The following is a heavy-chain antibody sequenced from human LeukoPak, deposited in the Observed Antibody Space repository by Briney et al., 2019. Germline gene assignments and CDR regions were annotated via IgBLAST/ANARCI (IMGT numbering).Heavy chain of an antibody. J-gene: IGHJ4*02. Sequence: KPSETLSLTCTVSGGSISSSSYYWGWIRQPPGKGLEWIGSIYYSGSTYYNPSLKSRVTISVDTSKNQFSLKLSSVTAADTAVYYCARGSLIGDFWSGYRKRGTRNTYYFDYWGQGTLVTVSS. CDR1: GGSISSSSYY. V-gene: IGHV4-39*07. D-gene: IGHD3-3*01. CDR2: IYYSGST. CDR3: ARGSLIGDFWSGYRKRGTRNTYYFDY.